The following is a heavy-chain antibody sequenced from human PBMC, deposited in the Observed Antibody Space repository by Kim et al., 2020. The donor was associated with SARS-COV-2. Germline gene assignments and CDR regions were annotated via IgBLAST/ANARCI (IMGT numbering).Heavy chain of an antibody. D-gene: IGHD6-13*01. CDR3: ARWPNRGVAAGSYYYYYGMDV. J-gene: IGHJ6*02. CDR2: IDPSDSYT. Sequence: GESLKISCKGSGYSFTSYWISWVRQMPGKGLEWMGRIDPSDSYTNYSPSFQGHVTISADKSISTAYLQWSSLKASDTAMYYCARWPNRGVAAGSYYYYYGMDVWGQGTTVTVSS. CDR1: GYSFTSYW. V-gene: IGHV5-10-1*01.